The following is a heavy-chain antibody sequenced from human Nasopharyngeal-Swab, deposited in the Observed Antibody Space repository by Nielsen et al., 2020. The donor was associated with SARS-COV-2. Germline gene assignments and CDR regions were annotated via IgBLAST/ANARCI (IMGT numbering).Heavy chain of an antibody. CDR2: ISSDGSDK. Sequence: GESLKISCVASRFTFSRWPMHWVRQAPGKGLEWVTVISSDGSDKQYVDSVKGRFTISRDNSKNTLYLQMNSLRAEDTAVYYCARDMVLLPYSGSYPDAFDIWGQGTMVTVSS. CDR1: RFTFSRWP. CDR3: ARDMVLLPYSGSYPDAFDI. J-gene: IGHJ3*02. V-gene: IGHV3-30*03. D-gene: IGHD1-26*01.